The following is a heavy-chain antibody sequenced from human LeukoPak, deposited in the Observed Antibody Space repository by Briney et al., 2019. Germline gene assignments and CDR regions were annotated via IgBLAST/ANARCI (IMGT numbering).Heavy chain of an antibody. CDR2: IYTSGST. CDR3: ARDIAAPRGYYYYYMDV. CDR1: GGSISSYY. J-gene: IGHJ6*03. V-gene: IGHV4-4*07. D-gene: IGHD6-13*01. Sequence: PSETLSLTCTVSGGSISSYYWSWIRQPAGKGLEWIGRIYTSGSTNYNPSLKSRVTMSADTSKNQFSLKLSSVTAADTAVYYCARDIAAPRGYYYYYMDVWGKGTTVTVSS.